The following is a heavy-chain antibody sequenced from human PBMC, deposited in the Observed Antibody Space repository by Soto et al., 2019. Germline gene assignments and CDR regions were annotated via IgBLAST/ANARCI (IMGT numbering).Heavy chain of an antibody. V-gene: IGHV4-39*01. D-gene: IGHD3-22*01. J-gene: IGHJ4*02. Sequence: SETLPLTCTVSGGSISSSSYYWGWIRQPPGKGLEWIGSIYYSGSTYYNPSLKSRVTISVDTSKNQFSLKLSSVTAADTAVYYCARLVYDNSVYRRGGGRGPLVTVSS. CDR1: GGSISSSSYY. CDR3: ARLVYDNSVYRRG. CDR2: IYYSGST.